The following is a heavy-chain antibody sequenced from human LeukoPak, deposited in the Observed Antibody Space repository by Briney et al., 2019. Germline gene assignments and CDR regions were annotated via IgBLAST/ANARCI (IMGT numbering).Heavy chain of an antibody. D-gene: IGHD7-27*01. V-gene: IGHV4-39*01. CDR2: IYYSGST. CDR3: ARQTLGTGDRRNWYFDL. J-gene: IGHJ2*01. CDR1: GGSISSNSYY. Sequence: PSETLSLTCTVSGGSISSNSYYWGWIRQPPGKGLEWLGYIYYSGSTYYNPSLKSRVTISVDTSKNQFSLKLSSVTAADTAVYYCARQTLGTGDRRNWYFDLWGRGTLVTVSS.